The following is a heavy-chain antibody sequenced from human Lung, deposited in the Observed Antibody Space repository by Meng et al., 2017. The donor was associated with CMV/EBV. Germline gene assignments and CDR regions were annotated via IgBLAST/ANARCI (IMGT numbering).Heavy chain of an antibody. V-gene: IGHV4-34*01. CDR3: ARSYSYGWGPYYYYYGMDV. Sequence: SETLSLTCAVYGGSFSGYYWSWIRQPPGKGLEWIGEINHSGSTNYNPSLKSRVTISVDTSKNQFSLKLSSVTAADTAVYYCARSYSYGWGPYYYYYGMDVWGQGTXVTVSS. CDR2: INHSGST. J-gene: IGHJ6*02. CDR1: GGSFSGYY. D-gene: IGHD5-18*01.